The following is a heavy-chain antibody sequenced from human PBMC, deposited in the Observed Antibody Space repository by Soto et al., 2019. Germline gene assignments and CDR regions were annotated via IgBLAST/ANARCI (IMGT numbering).Heavy chain of an antibody. CDR2: ISYDGSNK. D-gene: IGHD1-7*01. CDR1: GFTFSSYA. J-gene: IGHJ6*02. Sequence: GGSLRLSCAASGFTFSSYAMHWVRQAPGKGLEWVAVISYDGSNKYYADSVKGRFTISRDNPKNTLYLQMNSLRAEDTAVYYCARGDNWNYSEIYYGMDVWGQGTTVTVSS. V-gene: IGHV3-30-3*01. CDR3: ARGDNWNYSEIYYGMDV.